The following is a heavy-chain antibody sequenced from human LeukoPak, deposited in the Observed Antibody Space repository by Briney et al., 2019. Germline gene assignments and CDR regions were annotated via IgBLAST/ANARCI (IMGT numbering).Heavy chain of an antibody. Sequence: PGGSLRLSCAASGFTFSSYAMSWVRQAPGKGLEWVSAISGSGGSTYYADSVKGRFTISRDNSKNTLYLQMNSLRAEDTAVYYCAKVLLWDFWSGYLGYWGQGTLVTVSS. CDR3: AKVLLWDFWSGYLGY. CDR1: GFTFSSYA. V-gene: IGHV3-23*01. CDR2: ISGSGGST. D-gene: IGHD3-3*01. J-gene: IGHJ4*02.